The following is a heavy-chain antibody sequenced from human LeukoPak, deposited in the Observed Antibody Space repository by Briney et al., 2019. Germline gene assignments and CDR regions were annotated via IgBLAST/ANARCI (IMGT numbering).Heavy chain of an antibody. J-gene: IGHJ4*02. V-gene: IGHV1-18*01. CDR1: GYTLTGYA. D-gene: IGHD6-19*01. CDR2: ISPYSGNT. CDR3: ARSPAVAAARVDY. Sequence: GASVKVSCKASGYTLTGYAISWVRQAPGQGLEWMGWISPYSGNTNYAGKFQGRVTMTKDTSTSTAYMEVRSLRYDDTAVYYCARSPAVAAARVDYWGQGALVTVSS.